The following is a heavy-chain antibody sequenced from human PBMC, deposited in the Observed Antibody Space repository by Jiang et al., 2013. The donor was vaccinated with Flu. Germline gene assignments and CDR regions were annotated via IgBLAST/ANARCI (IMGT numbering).Heavy chain of an antibody. CDR2: FSPSGGST. CDR1: GSTFTSYY. Sequence: SGSTFTSYYMHWVRQAPGQGLEWMGRFSPSGGSTTYSRKFQDRVTMTRDTSTNTIYMELRNLRSEDAAVYYCASLAEGTASYFDYWGQGT. CDR3: ASLAEGTASYFDY. V-gene: IGHV1-46*03. D-gene: IGHD6-13*01. J-gene: IGHJ4*02.